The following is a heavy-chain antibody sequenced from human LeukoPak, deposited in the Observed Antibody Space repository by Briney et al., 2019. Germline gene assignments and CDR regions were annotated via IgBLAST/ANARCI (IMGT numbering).Heavy chain of an antibody. J-gene: IGHJ4*02. Sequence: SETLSLTCTVSGGPISSSSYYWGWIRQPPGKGLERIGSIYYSGSSFYNPSLKSRVTISVDTSKNQFSLRLSSVTVADTAVYYCARIGGIIVTGIYWGQGTLVTVSS. CDR3: ARIGGIIVTGIY. D-gene: IGHD3-16*02. V-gene: IGHV4-39*01. CDR1: GGPISSSSYY. CDR2: IYYSGSS.